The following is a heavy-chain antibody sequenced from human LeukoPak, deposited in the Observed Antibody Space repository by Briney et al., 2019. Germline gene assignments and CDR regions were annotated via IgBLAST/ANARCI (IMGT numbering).Heavy chain of an antibody. V-gene: IGHV3-21*01. CDR3: ARDYLTAQWLVSGGDY. CDR1: GFTFSSYS. CDR2: ISSSSSYI. D-gene: IGHD6-19*01. Sequence: GGSLRLSCAASGFTFSSYSMNWVRQAPGKGLEWVSSISSSSSYIYYADSVKGRFTISRDNAKNSLYLQMNSLRAEDTAVYYCARDYLTAQWLVSGGDYWGQGTLVTVSS. J-gene: IGHJ4*02.